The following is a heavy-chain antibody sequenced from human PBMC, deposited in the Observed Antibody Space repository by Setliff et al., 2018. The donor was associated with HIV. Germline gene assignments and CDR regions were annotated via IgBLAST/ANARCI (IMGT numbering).Heavy chain of an antibody. Sequence: PSETLSLTCAVYGGSFSGHSWTWIRQPPGEGLEWIGEINRSGSANYNRSLKSRVTMSVDTSKRQFSLKLDSVTAADTAIYYCARQSTVAAAGFDFWGQGTLVTVS. V-gene: IGHV4-34*01. D-gene: IGHD6-13*01. J-gene: IGHJ4*02. CDR3: ARQSTVAAAGFDF. CDR1: GGSFSGHS. CDR2: INRSGSA.